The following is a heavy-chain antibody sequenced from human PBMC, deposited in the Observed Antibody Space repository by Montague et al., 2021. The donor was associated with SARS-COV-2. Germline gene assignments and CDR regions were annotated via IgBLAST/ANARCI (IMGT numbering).Heavy chain of an antibody. V-gene: IGHV4-34*01. CDR1: GGSFSGYY. CDR3: ARWDPQTLTLIGLRGKSASDX. D-gene: IGHD4-23*01. CDR2: INHSGTI. Sequence: SETLSLTCAVYGGSFSGYYWTWIRQSPGKGLEWIAEINHSGTINYNFNPSLRSRVTISVDTSKSQFSLKLSSVTAADTGVYYCARWDPQTLTLIGLRGKSASDXWGQGTLVTVSS. J-gene: IGHJ4*02.